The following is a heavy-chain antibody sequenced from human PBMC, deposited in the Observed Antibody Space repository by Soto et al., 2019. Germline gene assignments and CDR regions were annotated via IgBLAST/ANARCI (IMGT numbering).Heavy chain of an antibody. CDR2: ISYDGSNK. V-gene: IGHV3-30*18. J-gene: IGHJ4*02. CDR1: GFTFSSYG. Sequence: QVQLVESGGGVVQPGRSLRLSCAASGFTFSSYGMHWVRQAPGKGLEWVAVISYDGSNKYYADSVKGRFTISRDNSKNTLYLQMNSLRAEDTAVYYCAKDPGIAVAGNDYWGQGTLVTVSA. D-gene: IGHD6-19*01. CDR3: AKDPGIAVAGNDY.